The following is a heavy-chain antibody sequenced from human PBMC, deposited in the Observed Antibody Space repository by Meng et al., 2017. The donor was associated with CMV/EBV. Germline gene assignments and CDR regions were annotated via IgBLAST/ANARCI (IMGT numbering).Heavy chain of an antibody. CDR3: AGRGPYGRALDV. D-gene: IGHD3-10*01. Sequence: SVKVSCKASGGTSNTYTFNWVRQAPGRGLEWMGGIIPYLDEPNYAQTFQGRVAITSGRSTAAYMEPGSLRSEDTAVYFCAGRGPYGRALDVWGQGTLVTVSS. CDR1: GGTSNTYT. V-gene: IGHV1-69*10. CDR2: IIPYLDEP. J-gene: IGHJ3*01.